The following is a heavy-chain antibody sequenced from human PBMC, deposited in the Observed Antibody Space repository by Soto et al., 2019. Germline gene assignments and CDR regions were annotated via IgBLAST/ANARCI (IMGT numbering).Heavy chain of an antibody. V-gene: IGHV3-30*18. Sequence: GGSLRLSCAASGFTFSSYGMHWVRQAPGKGLEWVAVISYDGSNKYYADSVKGRFTISRDNSKNTLYLQMNSLRAEDTAVYYCTNEVGGRGYYPDAFDIWGQGTMVTVSS. CDR2: ISYDGSNK. CDR1: GFTFSSYG. D-gene: IGHD3-22*01. CDR3: TNEVGGRGYYPDAFDI. J-gene: IGHJ3*02.